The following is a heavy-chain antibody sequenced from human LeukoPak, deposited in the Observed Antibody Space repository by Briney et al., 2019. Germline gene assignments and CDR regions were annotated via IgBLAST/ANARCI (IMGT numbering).Heavy chain of an antibody. CDR3: AREYYDSSGYSCFVY. CDR1: GFTVSSNY. Sequence: PGGSLSLTCAASGFTVSSNYMSWVRQAPGKGLEWVSVIYSGGSTYYADSVKGRFTISRDNSKNTLYLQMNSLRAEDTAVYYCAREYYDSSGYSCFVYWAEGTLVTVSS. D-gene: IGHD3-22*01. CDR2: IYSGGST. V-gene: IGHV3-53*01. J-gene: IGHJ4*02.